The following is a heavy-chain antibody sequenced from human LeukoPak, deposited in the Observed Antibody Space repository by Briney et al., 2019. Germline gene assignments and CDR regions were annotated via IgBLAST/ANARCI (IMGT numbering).Heavy chain of an antibody. Sequence: SETLSLTCAVYGGSFSGYYWSWIRQPPGKGLEWIGEINHSGSTNYNPSLKSRVTISVDTSKNQFSLKLSSVTAADTAVYYCARINMITLGGVPRSYYYYVMDVWGKGTTVTVSS. CDR3: ARINMITLGGVPRSYYYYVMDV. CDR2: INHSGST. D-gene: IGHD3-16*01. V-gene: IGHV4-34*01. J-gene: IGHJ6*04. CDR1: GGSFSGYY.